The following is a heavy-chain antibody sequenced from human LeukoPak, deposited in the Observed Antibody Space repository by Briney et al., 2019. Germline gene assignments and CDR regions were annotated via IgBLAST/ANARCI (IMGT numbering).Heavy chain of an antibody. CDR2: INSDGSST. CDR1: RFTFSTYW. V-gene: IGHV3-74*01. CDR3: ARRAGAYSHPYDY. Sequence: GGSLRLSCAASRFTFSTYWMHWVRQAPGKGLVWVSRINSDGSSTGYADSVKGRFTISRDNSKNTLYLQMNSLRAEDTAVYYCARRAGAYSHPYDYWGQGTLVTVSS. J-gene: IGHJ4*02. D-gene: IGHD4/OR15-4a*01.